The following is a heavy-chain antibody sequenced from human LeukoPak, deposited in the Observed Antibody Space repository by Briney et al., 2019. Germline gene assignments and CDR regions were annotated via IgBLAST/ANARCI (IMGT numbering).Heavy chain of an antibody. D-gene: IGHD2-8*01. CDR1: GYTFTSYG. V-gene: IGHV1-2*02. J-gene: IGHJ6*03. Sequence: ASVKVSCKASGYTFTSYGISWVRQAPGQGLEWMGWINPNSGGTNYAQKFQGRVTMTRDTSISTAYMELSRLRSDDTAVYYCAREVLDRNYYYMDVWGKGTTVTISS. CDR3: AREVLDRNYYYMDV. CDR2: INPNSGGT.